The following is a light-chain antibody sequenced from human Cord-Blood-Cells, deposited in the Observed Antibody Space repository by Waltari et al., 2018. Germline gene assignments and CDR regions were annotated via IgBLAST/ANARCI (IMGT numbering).Light chain of an antibody. V-gene: IGLV2-14*01. J-gene: IGLJ1*01. CDR2: DVS. Sequence: QSALPQPASVSGSPGQSLTISCTGTSSDVGGSNHVSWYQQHPGKAPKLMIYDVSNRPSGVSNRFSGSKSGNTASLTISGLQAEDEADYYCSSYTSSSTVFGTGTKVTVL. CDR3: SSYTSSSTV. CDR1: SSDVGGSNH.